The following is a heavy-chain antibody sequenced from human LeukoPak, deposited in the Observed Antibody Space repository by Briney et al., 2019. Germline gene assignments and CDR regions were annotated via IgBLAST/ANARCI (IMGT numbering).Heavy chain of an antibody. J-gene: IGHJ4*02. CDR3: AKDPPRRDGYNSPDH. D-gene: IGHD5-24*01. CDR1: GFTFSSYG. Sequence: GGSLRLSCAASGFTFSSYGMHWVRQAPGKGLEWVAVISYDGSNKYYADSVKGRFTISRDNSKNTLYLQMNSLRAEDTAVYYCAKDPPRRDGYNSPDHWGQGTLVTVSS. V-gene: IGHV3-30*18. CDR2: ISYDGSNK.